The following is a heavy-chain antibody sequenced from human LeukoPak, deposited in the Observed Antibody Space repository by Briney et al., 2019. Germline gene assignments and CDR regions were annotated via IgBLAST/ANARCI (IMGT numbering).Heavy chain of an antibody. CDR1: GVTFNSYT. Sequence: SVKVSCKASGVTFNSYTINWVRQAPGQGLEWMGRIIPIFGTANYAQKFQGRVTITADKSTSTAYMELSSLRSEDTAVYYCASTGYQLTIDYYFDYWGQGTLVTVSS. D-gene: IGHD2-2*01. CDR3: ASTGYQLTIDYYFDY. J-gene: IGHJ4*02. V-gene: IGHV1-69*08. CDR2: IIPIFGTA.